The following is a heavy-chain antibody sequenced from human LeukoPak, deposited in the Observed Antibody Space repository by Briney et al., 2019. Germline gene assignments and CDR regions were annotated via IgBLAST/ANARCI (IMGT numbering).Heavy chain of an antibody. CDR1: GVSISSYY. J-gene: IGHJ4*02. V-gene: IGHV4-59*01. CDR2: IYYSGST. D-gene: IGHD3-22*01. CDR3: ARDHGYVEGVFDY. Sequence: AETLSLTCTVSGVSISSYYWSWIRQPPGKGLEWIGYIYYSGSTNYNPSLKSRVTISVDTSKNQFSLKLSSVTAADTAVYYCARDHGYVEGVFDYWGQGTLVTVSS.